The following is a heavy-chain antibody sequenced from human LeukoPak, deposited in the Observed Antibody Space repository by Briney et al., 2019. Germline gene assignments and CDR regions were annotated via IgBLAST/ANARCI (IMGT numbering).Heavy chain of an antibody. CDR2: ISSSGSTI. D-gene: IGHD3-10*01. Sequence: GGSLRLSCAASGFIFSDYYMSWIRQAPGKGLEWVSYISSSGSTIYYADSVKGRFTISRDNSKSTLYLQMNSLRAEDTAVYYCAKDHRSYYYGSGSYCHYWGQGTLVTVSS. CDR1: GFIFSDYY. J-gene: IGHJ4*02. CDR3: AKDHRSYYYGSGSYCHY. V-gene: IGHV3-11*01.